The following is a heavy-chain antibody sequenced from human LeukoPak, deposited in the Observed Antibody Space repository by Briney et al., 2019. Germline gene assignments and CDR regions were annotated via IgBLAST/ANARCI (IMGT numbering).Heavy chain of an antibody. Sequence: GGSLRLSCAASGFTFSNYYMSWIRQAPGKGLEWVSYISSSGSTIYYADSVKGRFTISRDNAKNSLYLQMNSMRSEDTAVYYCATSSGWPEQGRVFDYWGQGTLVTVSS. CDR1: GFTFSNYY. J-gene: IGHJ4*02. D-gene: IGHD6-19*01. CDR2: ISSSGSTI. V-gene: IGHV3-11*01. CDR3: ATSSGWPEQGRVFDY.